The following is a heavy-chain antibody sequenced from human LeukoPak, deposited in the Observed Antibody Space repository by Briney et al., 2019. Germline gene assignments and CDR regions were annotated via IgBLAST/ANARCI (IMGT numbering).Heavy chain of an antibody. Sequence: SETLSLTCTVSGGSISSSSYYWGWIRQPPGEGLEWIGSIYYSGSTYYNPSLKSRVTISVDTSKNQFSLKLSSVTAADTAVYYCARQLPGGNWFDPWGQGTLVTVSS. D-gene: IGHD6-6*01. J-gene: IGHJ5*02. V-gene: IGHV4-39*07. CDR3: ARQLPGGNWFDP. CDR1: GGSISSSSYY. CDR2: IYYSGST.